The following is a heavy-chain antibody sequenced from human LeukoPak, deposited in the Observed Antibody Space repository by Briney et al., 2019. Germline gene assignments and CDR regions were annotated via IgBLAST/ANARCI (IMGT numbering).Heavy chain of an antibody. J-gene: IGHJ3*02. CDR2: FYPGDSNT. CDR3: ACHIAVAGKSAFDI. V-gene: IGHV5-51*01. CDR1: GYSFTSYW. D-gene: IGHD6-19*01. Sequence: GESLNTSCKGSGYSFTSYWIGWVRALPGKGLGWMGIFYPGDSNTKYSPSFHGQVTSSADKSISTAYLQWSSLEASDTAIYYCACHIAVAGKSAFDIWVQGTMVTVSS.